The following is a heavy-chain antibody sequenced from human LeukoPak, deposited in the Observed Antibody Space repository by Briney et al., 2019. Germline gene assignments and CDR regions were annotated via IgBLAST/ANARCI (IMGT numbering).Heavy chain of an antibody. CDR3: ARDWNYFSC. Sequence: GGSLRLSCAASGFTFSSYSMDWVRQAPGKGLEWVSSISSSSGSIYYADSVKGRFTISRDNAKNSLYLQMNSLRVEDTAVYYCARDWNYFSCWGQGTLVTVSS. D-gene: IGHD1-1*01. CDR1: GFTFSSYS. J-gene: IGHJ4*02. CDR2: ISSSSGSI. V-gene: IGHV3-21*01.